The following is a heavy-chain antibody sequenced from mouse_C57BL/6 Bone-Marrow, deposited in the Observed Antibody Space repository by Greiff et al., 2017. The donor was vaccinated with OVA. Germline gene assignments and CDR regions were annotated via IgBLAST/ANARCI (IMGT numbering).Heavy chain of an antibody. V-gene: IGHV1-81*01. CDR2: IYPRSGNT. Sequence: VQLKESGAELARPGASVKLSCKASGYTFTSYGISWVKQRTGPGLEWIGEIYPRSGNTYYNEKFKGKATLTADKSSSTAYMELRSLTSEDSAVYFCATRRAYWGQGTLVTVSA. J-gene: IGHJ3*01. CDR3: ATRRAY. CDR1: GYTFTSYG.